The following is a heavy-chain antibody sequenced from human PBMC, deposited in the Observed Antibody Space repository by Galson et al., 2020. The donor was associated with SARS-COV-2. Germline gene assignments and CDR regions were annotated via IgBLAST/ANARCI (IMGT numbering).Heavy chain of an antibody. CDR1: GGSISSGSYY. V-gene: IGHV4-61*02. CDR3: ARGGDNYYYDSSGYRP. Sequence: SETLSLTCTVSGGSISSGSYYWSWIRQPAGKGREWIGRIYTSGSTNYNPSLKSRVTISVDTSKNQFSLKLSSVTAADTAVYYCARGGDNYYYDSSGYRPWGQGTLVTVSS. CDR2: IYTSGST. D-gene: IGHD3-22*01. J-gene: IGHJ5*02.